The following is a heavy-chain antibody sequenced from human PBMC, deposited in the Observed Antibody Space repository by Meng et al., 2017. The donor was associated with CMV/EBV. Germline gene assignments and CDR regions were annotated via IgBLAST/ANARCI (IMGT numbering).Heavy chain of an antibody. D-gene: IGHD6-13*01. CDR3: ARDINSSSWFYYYYYGMDV. CDR1: VYTFTSYG. V-gene: IGHV1-18*01. Sequence: ASVKDSCKASVYTFTSYGISWVRQAPGQGLEWMGWSSAYNGNTNYAQKLQGRVTMTTDTFTGTAEMELRSLRSDDTAVYYCARDINSSSWFYYYYYGMDVWGQGTTVTVSS. CDR2: SSAYNGNT. J-gene: IGHJ6*02.